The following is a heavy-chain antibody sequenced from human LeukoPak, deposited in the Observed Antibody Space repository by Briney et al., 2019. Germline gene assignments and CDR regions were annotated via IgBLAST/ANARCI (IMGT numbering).Heavy chain of an antibody. CDR1: GGSISSGSYY. CDR3: ARGVAALHAFDI. J-gene: IGHJ3*02. CDR2: IYTSGST. D-gene: IGHD6-6*01. V-gene: IGHV4-61*02. Sequence: SQTLSLTCTVSGGSISSGSYYWSWIRQPAGKGLEWIGRIYTSGSTNYNPSLKSRVTISVDTSKNQLSLKLSSVTAADTAVYYCARGVAALHAFDIWGQGTMVTVSS.